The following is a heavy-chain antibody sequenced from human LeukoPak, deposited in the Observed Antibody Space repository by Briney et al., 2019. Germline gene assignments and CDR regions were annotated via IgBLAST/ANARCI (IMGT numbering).Heavy chain of an antibody. CDR3: ARDFGRTVFDY. D-gene: IGHD3/OR15-3a*01. J-gene: IGHJ4*02. V-gene: IGHV4-39*07. CDR1: GGSISSSSYY. CDR2: IYYSGST. Sequence: SETLSLTCTVSGGSISSSSYYWGWIRQPPGKGLEWIGSIYYSGSTYYNPSLKSRVTISVDTSKNQFSLKLSSVTAADTAVYYCARDFGRTVFDYWGQGTLVTVSS.